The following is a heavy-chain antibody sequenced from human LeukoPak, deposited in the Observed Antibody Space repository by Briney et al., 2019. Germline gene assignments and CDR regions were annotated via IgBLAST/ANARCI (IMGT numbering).Heavy chain of an antibody. D-gene: IGHD5-18*01. CDR2: IYYSGST. Sequence: SETLSLTCTVSGGSISSYYWSWIRQPPGKGLEWIGYIYYSGSTNYNPSLKSRVTISVDTSKNQFSLKLSSATAADTAVYYCARGYSYGYGWFDPWGQGTLVTVPS. CDR3: ARGYSYGYGWFDP. J-gene: IGHJ5*02. CDR1: GGSISSYY. V-gene: IGHV4-59*08.